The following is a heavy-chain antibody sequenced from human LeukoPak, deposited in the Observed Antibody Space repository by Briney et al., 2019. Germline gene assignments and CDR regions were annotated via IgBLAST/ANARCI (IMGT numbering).Heavy chain of an antibody. Sequence: GGSLRLSCAASGFTFSSYAMSWVRQAPGKGLEWVSAISGSGGSTYYADSVKGRFTISRDNAKNSLYLQMNSLRAEDTAVYYCARTYYDSSVGGYAFDIWGQGTMVTVSS. CDR3: ARTYYDSSVGGYAFDI. J-gene: IGHJ3*02. CDR1: GFTFSSYA. D-gene: IGHD3-22*01. CDR2: ISGSGGST. V-gene: IGHV3-23*01.